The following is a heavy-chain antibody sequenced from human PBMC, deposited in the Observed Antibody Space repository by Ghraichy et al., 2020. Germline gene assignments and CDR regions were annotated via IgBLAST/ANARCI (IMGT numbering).Heavy chain of an antibody. J-gene: IGHJ6*03. D-gene: IGHD2-2*01. CDR2: ISSTGTYI. CDR1: GLTFSTYT. V-gene: IGHV3-21*01. CDR3: ARVVVPAASFYFYYMDV. Sequence: GSLRLSCAASGLTFSTYTMNWVRQAPGKGLEWISSISSTGTYIYYADSVQGRFTISRDNAKKSLFLQMNSLRAEDTAVYYCARVVVPAASFYFYYMDVWGKGTTVIVSS.